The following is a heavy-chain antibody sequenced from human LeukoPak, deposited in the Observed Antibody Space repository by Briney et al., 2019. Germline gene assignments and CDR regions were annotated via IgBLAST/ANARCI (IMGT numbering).Heavy chain of an antibody. D-gene: IGHD3-10*01. Sequence: PSGTLSLTCAVSGGSISSSNWWSWVRQPPGKGLEWIGEIYHSGSTNYNPPLKSRVTISVDKSKNQFSLKLSSVTAADTAVYYCARVLMVRGVIITYNWFDPWGQGTLVTVSP. CDR2: IYHSGST. CDR3: ARVLMVRGVIITYNWFDP. V-gene: IGHV4-4*02. J-gene: IGHJ5*02. CDR1: GGSISSSNW.